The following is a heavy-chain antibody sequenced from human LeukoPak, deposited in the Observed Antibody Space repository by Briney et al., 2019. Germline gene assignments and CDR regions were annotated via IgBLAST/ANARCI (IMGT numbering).Heavy chain of an antibody. CDR2: FDPEDGET. Sequence: ASVKVSCKASGYTFTSYYMHWVRQAPGKGLEWMGGFDPEDGETIYAQKFQGRVTMTEDTSTDTAYMELSSLRSEDTAVYYCATAYYGGTFDYWGQGTLVTVSS. V-gene: IGHV1-24*01. J-gene: IGHJ4*02. D-gene: IGHD3-22*01. CDR1: GYTFTSYY. CDR3: ATAYYGGTFDY.